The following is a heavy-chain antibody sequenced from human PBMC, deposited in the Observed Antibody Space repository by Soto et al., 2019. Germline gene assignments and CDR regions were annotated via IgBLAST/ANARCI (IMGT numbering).Heavy chain of an antibody. CDR3: AKDLAGPETPLYFDS. V-gene: IGHV3-23*01. CDR2: ISSSGVGT. CDR1: GFPFSSYA. J-gene: IGHJ4*02. Sequence: PGGSLRLSCAASGFPFSSYAMSWVRQAPGKGLEWVSTISSSGVGTYYADAVKGRFTVSRDSSKNTLYLQMNRLRVDDTAIYYCAKDLAGPETPLYFDSWGQGTLVTVSS. D-gene: IGHD3-10*01.